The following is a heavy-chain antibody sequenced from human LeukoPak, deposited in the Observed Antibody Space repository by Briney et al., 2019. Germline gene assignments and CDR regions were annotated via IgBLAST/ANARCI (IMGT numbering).Heavy chain of an antibody. CDR1: GYTFTGYY. D-gene: IGHD3-9*01. Sequence: GASVKVSCKASGYTFTGYYTHWVRQAPGQGLEWMGWINPNSGGTNYAQKFQGWVTMTRDTSISTAYMELSRLRSDDTAVYYCARGKGVLRYFDWKVFWFDPWGQGTLVTVSS. CDR3: ARGKGVLRYFDWKVFWFDP. J-gene: IGHJ5*02. CDR2: INPNSGGT. V-gene: IGHV1-2*04.